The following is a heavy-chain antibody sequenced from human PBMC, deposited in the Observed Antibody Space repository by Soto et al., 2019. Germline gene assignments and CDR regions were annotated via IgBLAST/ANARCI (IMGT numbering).Heavy chain of an antibody. CDR1: GGTFSSYT. CDR3: ARDPSGYDLPAY. V-gene: IGHV1-69*08. J-gene: IGHJ4*02. Sequence: QVQLVQSGAEVKKPGSSVKVSCKASGGTFSSYTISWVRQAPGQGLEWMGRVIPILGIANYAQKFQGRVTITADKAPSTAYMELSSLRSEDTAVYYCARDPSGYDLPAYWGQGTLVTVSS. D-gene: IGHD5-12*01. CDR2: VIPILGIA.